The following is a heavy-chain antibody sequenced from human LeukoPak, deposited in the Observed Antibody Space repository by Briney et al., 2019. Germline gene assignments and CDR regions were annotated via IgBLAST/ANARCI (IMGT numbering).Heavy chain of an antibody. D-gene: IGHD3-22*01. Sequence: SSVKVSCKASGYTFTGYNMHWVRQPRGQGLEWMGWINPNSGDTNYAQKFQGRVTMTRDTSISTAYMELSRLRSDDTAVYYCARGDTWLDYWGQGALVTVSS. V-gene: IGHV1-2*02. CDR1: GYTFTGYN. CDR3: ARGDTWLDY. J-gene: IGHJ4*02. CDR2: INPNSGDT.